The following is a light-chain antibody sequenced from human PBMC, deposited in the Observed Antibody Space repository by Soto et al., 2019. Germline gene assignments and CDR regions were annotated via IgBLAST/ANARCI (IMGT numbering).Light chain of an antibody. CDR1: ESISSY. CDR3: QQSYRTLWT. CDR2: AGP. J-gene: IGKJ1*01. Sequence: DIQMTQSPSSLFASVGDRSIITCRASESISSYCKWYQQKPGKAPKLLICAGPRLPSGVPSTFSRSGSAPDFTLTISSLQPEDFATYYCQQSYRTLWTFGHGPNV. V-gene: IGKV1-39*01.